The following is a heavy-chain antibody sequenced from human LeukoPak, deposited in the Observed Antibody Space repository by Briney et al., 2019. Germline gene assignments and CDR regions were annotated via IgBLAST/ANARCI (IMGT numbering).Heavy chain of an antibody. CDR2: ISSDSTYT. V-gene: IGHV3-11*06. CDR1: GFTSSDYY. J-gene: IGHJ4*02. Sequence: GGSLRLSCAVSGFTSSDYYMSRVRQAPGKGMECVSYISSDSTYTNYADSVRGRFTISRDNAKNSLYLQMNSLRAEDTAVYYCVRGGPYGDYDAYWGQGTLVTVSS. CDR3: VRGGPYGDYDAY. D-gene: IGHD4-17*01.